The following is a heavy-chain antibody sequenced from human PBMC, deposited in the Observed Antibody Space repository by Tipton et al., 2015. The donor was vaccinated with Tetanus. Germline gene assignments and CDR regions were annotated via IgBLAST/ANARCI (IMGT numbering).Heavy chain of an antibody. J-gene: IGHJ4*02. CDR2: ISSSSRYI. CDR3: AKEFQRVRIRFFDS. Sequence: SLRLSCAASGFTLSRYTLNWVRQAPGKGLEWVSSISSSSRYIYYADSVKGRFTISRDNAKNSLYLQMISLRAEDTAVYYCAKEFQRVRIRFFDSWGRGSQVTASS. D-gene: IGHD3-10*01. V-gene: IGHV3-21*01. CDR1: GFTLSRYT.